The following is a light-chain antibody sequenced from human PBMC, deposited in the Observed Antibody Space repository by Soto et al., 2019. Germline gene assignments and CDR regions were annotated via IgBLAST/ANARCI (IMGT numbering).Light chain of an antibody. CDR3: SSHTRYNTRV. CDR2: EVS. Sequence: QSVLTQPASVSGSPGQSIAISCTGTSSDVGAYDYVSWYQQHPDKAPKLMIYEVSNRPSGVSNRFSGSKSVSTATLTISGLQAEDEADYYCSSHTRYNTRVFGTGTKVTVL. CDR1: SSDVGAYDY. J-gene: IGLJ1*01. V-gene: IGLV2-14*03.